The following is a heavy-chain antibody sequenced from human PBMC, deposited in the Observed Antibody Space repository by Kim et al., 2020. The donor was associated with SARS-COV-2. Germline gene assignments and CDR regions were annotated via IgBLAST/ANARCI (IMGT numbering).Heavy chain of an antibody. J-gene: IGHJ2*01. CDR3: AKDRVAAPDWYFDL. CDR1: GFTFSSYG. D-gene: IGHD6-13*01. CDR2: ISYDGSNK. Sequence: GGSLRLSCAASGFTFSSYGMHWVRQAPGKGLEWVAVISYDGSNKYYADSVKGRFTISRDNSKNTLYLQMNSLRAEDTAVYYCAKDRVAAPDWYFDLWGRGTLVTVSS. V-gene: IGHV3-30*18.